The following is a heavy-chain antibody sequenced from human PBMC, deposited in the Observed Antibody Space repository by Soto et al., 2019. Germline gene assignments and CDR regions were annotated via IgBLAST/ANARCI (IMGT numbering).Heavy chain of an antibody. CDR3: ARGLGGVPGIFDT. D-gene: IGHD3-16*01. J-gene: IGHJ4*02. Sequence: QVQVVESGGGVVQPGGSLRLSCAASAFTLSTYTMHWVRQAPGKGLEWVAVISFDGDTEYNADSVKGRFTVSRDDSKNALYLLMNSLRPEDTGIYYCARGLGGVPGIFDTWDQGTLVTVSS. CDR1: AFTLSTYT. CDR2: ISFDGDTE. V-gene: IGHV3-30-3*01.